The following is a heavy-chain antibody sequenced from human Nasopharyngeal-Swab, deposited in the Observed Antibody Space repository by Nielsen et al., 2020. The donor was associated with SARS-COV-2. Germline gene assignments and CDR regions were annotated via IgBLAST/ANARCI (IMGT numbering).Heavy chain of an antibody. Sequence: WIRQPPGKGLEWIGEINHSGSTNYNPSLKSRVTISVDTSKNQFSLKLSSVTAADTAVYYCARLVGYCSSTSCYAGVGHYYYYYMDVWGKGTTVTVSS. J-gene: IGHJ6*03. CDR2: INHSGST. V-gene: IGHV4-34*01. D-gene: IGHD2-2*01. CDR3: ARLVGYCSSTSCYAGVGHYYYYYMDV.